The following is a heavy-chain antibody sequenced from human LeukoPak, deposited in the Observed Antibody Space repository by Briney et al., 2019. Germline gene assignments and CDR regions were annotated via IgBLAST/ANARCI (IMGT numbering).Heavy chain of an antibody. V-gene: IGHV3-7*01. J-gene: IGHJ4*02. CDR3: ARDGGSAIPFDY. CDR2: IRQDGSDK. CDR1: GFTFSTYW. Sequence: GGSLRLSCAASGFTFSTYWMSWVRQAPGKGLEWVANIRQDGSDKYYVDSVKGRFTISRDNAKNSLYLQMNSLRAEDTAVYYCARDGGSAIPFDYWGQGTLVTVSS.